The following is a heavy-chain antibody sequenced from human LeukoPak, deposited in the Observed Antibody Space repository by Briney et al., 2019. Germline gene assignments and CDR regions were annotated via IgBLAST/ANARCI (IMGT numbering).Heavy chain of an antibody. CDR3: AKVSTTDRRSCIYQFDY. D-gene: IGHD2-2*01. Sequence: GGSLRLSCAASGFTFNGYAMHWIRQAPGEGLEWVAVISYDGSNKFYGDSVKGRFTVSRDNSKNTLYLEMNSLRADDTAIYYCAKVSTTDRRSCIYQFDYWGQGTLVTVSS. J-gene: IGHJ4*02. CDR2: ISYDGSNK. V-gene: IGHV3-30*18. CDR1: GFTFNGYA.